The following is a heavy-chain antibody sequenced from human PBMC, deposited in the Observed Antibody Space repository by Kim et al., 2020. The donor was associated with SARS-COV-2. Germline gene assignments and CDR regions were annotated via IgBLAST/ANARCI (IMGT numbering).Heavy chain of an antibody. J-gene: IGHJ4*02. CDR1: GGSISSGGYY. CDR3: ARARIPASRQYYFDY. D-gene: IGHD2-2*01. CDR2: IYYSGST. V-gene: IGHV4-31*03. Sequence: SETLSLTCTVSGGSISSGGYYWSWIRQHPGKGLEWIGYIYYSGSTYYNPSLKSRLTISVDTSKNQFSLKLNSMTAADTALYYCARARIPASRQYYFDYWGRGALVTVSS.